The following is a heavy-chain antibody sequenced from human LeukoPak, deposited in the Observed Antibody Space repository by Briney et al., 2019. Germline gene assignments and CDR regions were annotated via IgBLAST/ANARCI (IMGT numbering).Heavy chain of an antibody. CDR2: ISGSGGST. D-gene: IGHD6-19*01. V-gene: IGHV3-23*01. J-gene: IGHJ4*02. CDR3: AKDSLYSSGWYYFDY. CDR1: GFTFSSYA. Sequence: GGSLRLSCAASGFTFSSYAMSWVRQAPGKGLAWVSAISGSGGSTYYADSVKGRFTISRDNSKNTLYLQMNSLRAEDTAVYYCAKDSLYSSGWYYFDYWGQGTLVTVSS.